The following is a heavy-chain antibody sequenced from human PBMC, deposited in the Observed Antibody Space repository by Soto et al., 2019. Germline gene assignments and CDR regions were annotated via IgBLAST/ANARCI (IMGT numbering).Heavy chain of an antibody. CDR1: GGSISTGGYY. D-gene: IGHD4-17*01. J-gene: IGHJ4*02. CDR3: ARGLSVTLFDN. Sequence: QVQLQESGPGLVKPSQTLSLTCTVSGGSISTGGYYWTWIRQHPGKGLEWIGYIYYSGSTYYNPSLKSRVTISGDTSKNQFSLKLSSVTAADTAVYYWARGLSVTLFDNWGPGTRVTVSS. CDR2: IYYSGST. V-gene: IGHV4-31*03.